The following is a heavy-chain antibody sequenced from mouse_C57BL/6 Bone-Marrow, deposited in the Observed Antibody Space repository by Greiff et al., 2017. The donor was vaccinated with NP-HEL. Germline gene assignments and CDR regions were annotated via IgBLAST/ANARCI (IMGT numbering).Heavy chain of an antibody. CDR1: GYTFTSYW. CDR2: IYPGSGST. V-gene: IGHV1-55*01. Sequence: QVQLQQPGAELVKPGASVKMSCKASGYTFTSYWITWVKQRPGQGLEWIGDIYPGSGSTNYNEKFKSKATLTVDTSSSTAYMQLSSLTSEDSAVYYCARRGYYYGSSYAWYFDVWGTGTTVTVSS. D-gene: IGHD1-1*01. CDR3: ARRGYYYGSSYAWYFDV. J-gene: IGHJ1*03.